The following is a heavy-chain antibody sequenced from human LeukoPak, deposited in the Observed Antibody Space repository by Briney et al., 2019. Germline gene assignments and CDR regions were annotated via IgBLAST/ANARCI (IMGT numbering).Heavy chain of an antibody. D-gene: IGHD2-15*01. V-gene: IGHV1-58*01. CDR2: IVVGSGNT. CDR1: GFSFTNSA. J-gene: IGHJ6*02. Sequence: TSVKVSCKASGFSFTNSAVQWVRQARGQRLEWIGWIVVGSGNTIYAQKFQGRVTMTRDTSISTAYMELSRLRSDDTAVYYCARERSLCSGGSCSSNYYYGMDVWGQGTTVTVSS. CDR3: ARERSLCSGGSCSSNYYYGMDV.